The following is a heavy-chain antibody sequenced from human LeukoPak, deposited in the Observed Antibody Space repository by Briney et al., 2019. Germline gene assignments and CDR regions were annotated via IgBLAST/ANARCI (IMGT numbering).Heavy chain of an antibody. CDR1: GFTFSSYS. D-gene: IGHD2-2*02. CDR3: ARDTRRRCSSTSCYSPYYYYMDV. Sequence: PGGSLRLSCAASGFTFSSYSMNWVRQAPGKGLEWVSSISSSSYIYYADSVKGRFTISRDNAKNSLYLQMNSLRAEDTAVYYCARDTRRRCSSTSCYSPYYYYMDVWGKGTTVTVSS. V-gene: IGHV3-21*01. J-gene: IGHJ6*03. CDR2: ISSSSYI.